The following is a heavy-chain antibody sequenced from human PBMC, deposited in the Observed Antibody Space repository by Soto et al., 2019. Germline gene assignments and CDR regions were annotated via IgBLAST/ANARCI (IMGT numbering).Heavy chain of an antibody. CDR1: GFTFSNYA. CDR3: ASKLTFGSSSDY. Sequence: HPGGSLRLSCAASGFTFSNYAMSWVRQAPGKGLEWVSTIAGSGAPTYYADSVKGRFTISRDNSKNTLYLQLNTLRAEDTAVYFCASKLTFGSSSDYWGQGTLVTVSS. D-gene: IGHD3-10*01. CDR2: IAGSGAPT. J-gene: IGHJ4*02. V-gene: IGHV3-23*01.